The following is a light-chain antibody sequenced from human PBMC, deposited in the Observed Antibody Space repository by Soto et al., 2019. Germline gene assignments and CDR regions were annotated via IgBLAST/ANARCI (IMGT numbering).Light chain of an antibody. Sequence: QSALTQPPSVSGSPGQSVTISCTGTSSDVGSYNRVSWYQQPPGTAPKLMIYDVTQRPSGVPDRFSGSKSGNTASLTVSGLQPEDEADYYCTSFAGSKNLLFGGGTKLTVL. CDR3: TSFAGSKNLL. CDR1: SSDVGSYNR. CDR2: DVT. J-gene: IGLJ3*02. V-gene: IGLV2-8*01.